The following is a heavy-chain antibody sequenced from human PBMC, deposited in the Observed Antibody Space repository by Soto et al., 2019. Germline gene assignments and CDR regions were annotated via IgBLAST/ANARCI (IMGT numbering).Heavy chain of an antibody. Sequence: SETLSLTCTVSGGSFNNYYWSWIRQSPGKGLEWVGYIYYTGSTNYNPSLKSRVTISLDTSKNHFSLQLTSVTAADTAVYYCARAISAKNWFDPWGNGTLVTVSS. J-gene: IGHJ5*02. CDR1: GGSFNNYY. V-gene: IGHV4-59*01. CDR2: IYYTGST. CDR3: ARAISAKNWFDP.